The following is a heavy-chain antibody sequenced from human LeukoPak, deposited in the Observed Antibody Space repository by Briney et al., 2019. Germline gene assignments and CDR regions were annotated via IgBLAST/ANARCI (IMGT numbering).Heavy chain of an antibody. CDR2: ISSDGHKR. CDR1: GFTFNNYG. D-gene: IGHD3-10*01. J-gene: IGHJ4*02. CDR3: AKASTLLRGVIDY. V-gene: IGHV3-30*18. Sequence: GRSLTLSCAASGFTFNNYGMHWVRRAPGKGLQWVAVISSDGHKRFYADSVKDRFTISRDNSKNTLYLQVNSLRPEDTAVYYCAKASTLLRGVIDYWGQGSLVTVSS.